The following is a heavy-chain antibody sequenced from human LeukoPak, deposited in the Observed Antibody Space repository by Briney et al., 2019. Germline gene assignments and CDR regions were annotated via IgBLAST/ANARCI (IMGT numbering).Heavy chain of an antibody. CDR3: ARGIVGAALGDFDY. J-gene: IGHJ4*02. Sequence: GASVKVSCKASGYTFTGYYMHWVRQAPGQGPEWMGWINPNSGCTNYAQKFQGRVTMNRDTYISTAYMELSRLRSDDTAVYYCARGIVGAALGDFDYWGQGTLVTVSS. CDR2: INPNSGCT. D-gene: IGHD1-26*01. CDR1: GYTFTGYY. V-gene: IGHV1-2*02.